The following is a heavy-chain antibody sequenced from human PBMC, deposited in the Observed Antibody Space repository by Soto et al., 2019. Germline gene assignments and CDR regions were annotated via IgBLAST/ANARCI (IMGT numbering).Heavy chain of an antibody. J-gene: IGHJ4*02. D-gene: IGHD6-13*01. CDR3: AREGPPASGTTPHN. Sequence: GGSLRLSCAASGFNLSSYAMHWVRQAPGKGLEGVAGISYDGGKKYYADSVKGRFTICRDNSQNTGYVEMNSLSAEDKAVYYCAREGPPASGTTPHNLGQGPLVAVSS. V-gene: IGHV3-30*04. CDR2: ISYDGGKK. CDR1: GFNLSSYA.